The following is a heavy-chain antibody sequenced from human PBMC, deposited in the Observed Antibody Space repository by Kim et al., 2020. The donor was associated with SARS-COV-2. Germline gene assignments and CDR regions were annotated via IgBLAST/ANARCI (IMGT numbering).Heavy chain of an antibody. V-gene: IGHV4-39*01. CDR3: ARLCYVWGTYSCGFDY. D-gene: IGHD3-16*01. CDR2: IYYSGST. J-gene: IGHJ4*02. Sequence: SETLSLTCTVSGGSISSSSYYWGWIRQPPGKGLEWIGSIYYSGSTYYNPSLKSRVTISVDTSKNQFSLKLSSVTAADTAVYYCARLCYVWGTYSCGFDYWGQGTLVTVSS. CDR1: GGSISSSSYY.